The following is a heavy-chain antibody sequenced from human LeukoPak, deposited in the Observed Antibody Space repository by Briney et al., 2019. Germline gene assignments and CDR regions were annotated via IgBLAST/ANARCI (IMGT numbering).Heavy chain of an antibody. CDR1: GYIFTSYY. D-gene: IGHD5-18*01. J-gene: IGHJ5*02. CDR2: INPSGGRT. CDR3: TRALPHRRLMDTTMEQHWFDP. V-gene: IGHV1-46*01. Sequence: GASVKVSCKASGYIFTSYYIHWVRQAPGQGLEWMGLINPSGGRTNYAQKFQGRVTMTRDMSTSTDYMELSSLRSEDTAMYYCTRALPHRRLMDTTMEQHWFDPWGQGTLVTVSS.